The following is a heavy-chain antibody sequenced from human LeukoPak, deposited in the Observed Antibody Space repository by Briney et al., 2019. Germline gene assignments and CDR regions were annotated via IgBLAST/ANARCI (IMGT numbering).Heavy chain of an antibody. V-gene: IGHV3-23*01. J-gene: IGHJ4*02. CDR1: GFSFSMYS. Sequence: PGGSLRLSCAAAGFSFSMYSMAWVRQARGKGLEWVSIINDRGGYIQDADSVKGRFTISRDNYQNTLFLQMNSLRAEDTAVYYCVRERDRGIDVADDFDYWGQGTLVTVSS. CDR3: VRERDRGIDVADDFDY. D-gene: IGHD6-19*01. CDR2: INDRGGYI.